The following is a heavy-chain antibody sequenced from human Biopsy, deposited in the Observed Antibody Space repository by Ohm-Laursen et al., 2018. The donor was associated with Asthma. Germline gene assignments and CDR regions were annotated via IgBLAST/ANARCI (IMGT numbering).Heavy chain of an antibody. CDR2: ISYSGST. J-gene: IGHJ2*01. V-gene: IGHV4-61*01. D-gene: IGHD2-15*01. CDR1: GGSVSSGSYY. Sequence: SQTLSLTCTVSGGSVSSGSYYWSWIRQPPGKGLAWVSYISYSGSTDYNPSLKSRLTISMVTSKNQFSLKLSSVTAADTAVYYCARVPTTLRYFDLWGRGTLVTASS. CDR3: ARVPTTLRYFDL.